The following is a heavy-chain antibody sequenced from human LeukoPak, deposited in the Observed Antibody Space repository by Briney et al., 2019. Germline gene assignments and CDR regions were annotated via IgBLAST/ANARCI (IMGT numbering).Heavy chain of an antibody. CDR2: INSDGNIT. J-gene: IGHJ4*02. V-gene: IGHV3-74*01. Sequence: GGSLRLSCAASGFTFSRYWMHWVRQAPGKGLVWLSRINSDGNITNYADSVKGRFTISRDNAKNTLYLQMNSLSAEDTAVYYCEASGGADDYWGQGTLVTVSS. CDR3: EASGGADDY. D-gene: IGHD6-25*01. CDR1: GFTFSRYW.